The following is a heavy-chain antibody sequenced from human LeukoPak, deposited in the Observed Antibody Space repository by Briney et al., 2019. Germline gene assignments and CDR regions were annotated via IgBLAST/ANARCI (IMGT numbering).Heavy chain of an antibody. CDR3: ARAAAMFTSPYYLDS. J-gene: IGHJ4*02. CDR2: VYYSGTT. CDR1: GDSISDAFYY. D-gene: IGHD3-10*02. Sequence: KSSETLSLTCNVSGDSISDAFYYWGWIRQSPGKGLEWIGNVYYSGTTYQNPSLKSRVTISVDTSKSQFSLTLGSLTAADTAVYYCARAAAMFTSPYYLDSWGQGTLVTVSS. V-gene: IGHV4-39*07.